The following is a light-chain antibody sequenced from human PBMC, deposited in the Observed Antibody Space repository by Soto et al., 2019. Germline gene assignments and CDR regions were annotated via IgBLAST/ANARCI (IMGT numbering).Light chain of an antibody. V-gene: IGLV2-14*01. CDR1: SSDVGGYKY. J-gene: IGLJ3*02. Sequence: QSALTQPASVSGSPGQSITISCTGTSSDVGGYKYVSWYQQHPGKVPKLMIYEVSNRPSGVSNRFSGSKSGNTASLTISGLQAEDEADFFCCSYAGNGAWVFGGGTKLTVL. CDR2: EVS. CDR3: CSYAGNGAWV.